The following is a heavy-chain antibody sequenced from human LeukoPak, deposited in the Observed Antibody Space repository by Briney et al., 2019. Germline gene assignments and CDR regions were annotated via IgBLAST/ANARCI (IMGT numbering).Heavy chain of an antibody. CDR1: GYTFTSYD. CDR2: MNPNSGNT. V-gene: IGHV1-8*01. Sequence: ASVKVSCKASGYTFTSYDINWVRQATGQGLEWMGWMNPNSGNTGYAQKFQGRVTMTRDTSISTAYMELSRLRSDDTAVYYCARDLGAAAGNRDYWGQGTLVTVSS. D-gene: IGHD6-13*01. CDR3: ARDLGAAAGNRDY. J-gene: IGHJ4*02.